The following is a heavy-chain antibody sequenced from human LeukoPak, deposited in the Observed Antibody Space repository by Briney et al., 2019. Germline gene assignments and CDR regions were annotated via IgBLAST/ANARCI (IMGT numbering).Heavy chain of an antibody. D-gene: IGHD3-16*01. CDR1: GFTFSSYA. CDR3: ARDGGSVFDY. Sequence: PGRSLRLSCAASGFTFSSYAVHWVRQAPGKGLEWVAVISYDGSNKYYADSVKGRFTISRDNSKNTLYLQMNSLRAEDTAVYYCARDGGSVFDYWGQGTLVTVSS. J-gene: IGHJ4*02. CDR2: ISYDGSNK. V-gene: IGHV3-30-3*01.